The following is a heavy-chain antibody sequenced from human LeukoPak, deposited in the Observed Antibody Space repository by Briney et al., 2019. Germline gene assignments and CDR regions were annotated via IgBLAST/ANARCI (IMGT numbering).Heavy chain of an antibody. CDR3: ARASLNDFWSGFLGFDP. V-gene: IGHV4-34*01. Sequence: SETLSLTCAVYGGSFSGYYWSWIRQPPGKGLEWIGEINHSGSTNYNPSLKSRVTISVDTSKNQFSLKLSSVTAADTAVYYCARASLNDFWSGFLGFDPWGQGTLVTVSS. J-gene: IGHJ5*02. CDR2: INHSGST. CDR1: GGSFSGYY. D-gene: IGHD3-3*01.